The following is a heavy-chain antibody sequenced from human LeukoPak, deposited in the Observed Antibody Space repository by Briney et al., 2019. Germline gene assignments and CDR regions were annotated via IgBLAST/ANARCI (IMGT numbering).Heavy chain of an antibody. Sequence: SETLSLTCAVSGGSISGSDWWSWVRQPPGKGLEWIGETRHDGYTNYNPSLKIRVTISVDKSKNQFSLNLHSVTAADTAVYYCAQSTASYRAHGYWGQGILVTVSS. CDR3: AQSTASYRAHGY. CDR2: TRHDGYT. V-gene: IGHV4-4*02. CDR1: GGSISGSDW. D-gene: IGHD2-8*02. J-gene: IGHJ4*02.